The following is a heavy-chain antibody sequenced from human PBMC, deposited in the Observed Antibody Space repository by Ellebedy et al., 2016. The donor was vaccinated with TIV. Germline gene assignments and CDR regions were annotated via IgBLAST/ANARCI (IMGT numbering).Heavy chain of an antibody. CDR3: ARGGTVAGTEWFDP. D-gene: IGHD6-19*01. Sequence: SETLSLTXTVSGGSISSYYWSWIRQPPGKGLEWIGYIYYSGSTNYNPSLKSRVTISVDTSKNQSSLKLSSVTAADTAVYYCARGGTVAGTEWFDPWGQGTLVTVPS. V-gene: IGHV4-59*01. CDR2: IYYSGST. CDR1: GGSISSYY. J-gene: IGHJ5*02.